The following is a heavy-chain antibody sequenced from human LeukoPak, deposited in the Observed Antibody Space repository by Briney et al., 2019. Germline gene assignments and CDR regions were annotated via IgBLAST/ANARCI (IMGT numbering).Heavy chain of an antibody. CDR2: ISYDGSNK. CDR1: GFTFSSYG. V-gene: IGHV3-30*18. J-gene: IGHJ6*04. Sequence: GGSLRLSCAASGFTFSSYGMHWVRQAPGKGLEWVAVISYDGSNKYYADSVKGRFTISRDNSKNTLYLQMNSLRAEDTAVYYCPKDFLTDIVVVVAATSYGMDVWGKGTTVTVSS. CDR3: PKDFLTDIVVVVAATSYGMDV. D-gene: IGHD2-15*01.